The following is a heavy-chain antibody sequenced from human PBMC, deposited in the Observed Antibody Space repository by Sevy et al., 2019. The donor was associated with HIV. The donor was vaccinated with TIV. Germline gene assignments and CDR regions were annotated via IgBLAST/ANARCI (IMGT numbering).Heavy chain of an antibody. CDR1: GFTFSSYS. J-gene: IGHJ4*02. V-gene: IGHV3-21*01. CDR3: ARDDIVARDYFDF. Sequence: GGSLRLSCTASGFTFSSYSMNWVRQAPGKGLEWVSSISFSSNYIYYADSVRGRFTNSRDNAKNSLYLHMDSLRDEDTALYYCARDDIVARDYFDFWGQGTLVTVSS. D-gene: IGHD2-15*01. CDR2: ISFSSNYI.